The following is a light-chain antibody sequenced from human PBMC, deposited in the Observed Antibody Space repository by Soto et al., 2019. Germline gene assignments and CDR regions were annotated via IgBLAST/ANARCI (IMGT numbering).Light chain of an antibody. J-gene: IGKJ1*01. CDR3: QTYDKAQWT. Sequence: DIQMSQSPSSLSASVGDRVTITCRASRGIYTHLAWYQQKPGNAPKLLIYAASTLQSGVPSRFSASGSGTAFILTISALQSEDVGTYFCQTYDKAQWTFGPGTRV. CDR1: RGIYTH. V-gene: IGKV1-27*01. CDR2: AAS.